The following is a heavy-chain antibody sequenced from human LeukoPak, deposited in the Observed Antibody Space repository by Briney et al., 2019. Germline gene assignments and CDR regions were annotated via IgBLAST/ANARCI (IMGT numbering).Heavy chain of an antibody. CDR1: GGTFSSYA. CDR2: IIPIFGTA. V-gene: IGHV1-69*05. CDR3: ASEANNYYYDSSGYIFDY. D-gene: IGHD3-22*01. Sequence: SVKVSCKASGGTFSSYAISWVRQAPGQGLEWMGRIIPIFGTANYAQKFQGRVTITTDESTSTAYMELSSLRSEDTAVYYCASEANNYYYDSSGYIFDYWGQGTLVTVSS. J-gene: IGHJ4*02.